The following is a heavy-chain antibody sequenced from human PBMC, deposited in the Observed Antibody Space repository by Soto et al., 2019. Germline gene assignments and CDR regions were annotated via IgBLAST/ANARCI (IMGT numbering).Heavy chain of an antibody. Sequence: QVQLVQSGAEVKKPGASVKVSCKASGYTFTTYGISWVRQAPGQGLEWMGWINGYNGNTNYAQKLPGRVTMTTDTSTSSAYMELRSLRSDDTAVYYCARDPVAGTYFDYWGQGTLVTVSS. J-gene: IGHJ4*02. CDR3: ARDPVAGTYFDY. V-gene: IGHV1-18*01. D-gene: IGHD6-19*01. CDR1: GYTFTTYG. CDR2: INGYNGNT.